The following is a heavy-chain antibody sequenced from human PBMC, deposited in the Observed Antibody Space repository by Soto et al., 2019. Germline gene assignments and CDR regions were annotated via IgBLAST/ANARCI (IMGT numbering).Heavy chain of an antibody. CDR2: IWYDGSNK. D-gene: IGHD5-18*01. J-gene: IGHJ4*02. CDR1: GFTFSSYG. Sequence: QVQLVESGGGVVQPGRSLRLSCAASGFTFSSYGMHWVLQAPGKGLEWVAVIWYDGSNKNYADSVKGRFTISRDNCKNTLYLQMNSLRAEDTAVYYCARGLRGYSYEDWGQGTLVTVSS. CDR3: ARGLRGYSYED. V-gene: IGHV3-33*01.